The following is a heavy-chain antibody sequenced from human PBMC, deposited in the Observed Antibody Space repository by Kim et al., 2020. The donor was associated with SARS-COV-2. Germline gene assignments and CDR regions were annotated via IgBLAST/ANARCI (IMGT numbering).Heavy chain of an antibody. CDR1: GFTFCSYG. Sequence: GGSLRLSCAASGFTFCSYGMHWVRQAPGKGLEWVAVISYDGSNKYYADSVKGRFTISRDNSKNTLYLQMNSLRAEDTAVYYCAKGGLTPTYYYDSSGYYLLDPWGQGTLVTVSS. V-gene: IGHV3-30*18. J-gene: IGHJ5*02. D-gene: IGHD3-22*01. CDR2: ISYDGSNK. CDR3: AKGGLTPTYYYDSSGYYLLDP.